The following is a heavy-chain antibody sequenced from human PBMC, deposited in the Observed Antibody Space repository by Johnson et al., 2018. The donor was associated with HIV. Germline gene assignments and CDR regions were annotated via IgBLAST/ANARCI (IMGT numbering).Heavy chain of an antibody. CDR2: INWNGGST. D-gene: IGHD1-26*01. Sequence: LVESGGGVVRPGGSLRLSCAASGFTFDDYGMSWVRQAPGKGLEWGSGINWNGGSTGYADSVKGRFTISRDNAKNSLYLQMNSLRAEDTALYYCARDPTIAWDLKGDAFDIWGQGTMVTVSS. V-gene: IGHV3-20*04. J-gene: IGHJ3*02. CDR1: GFTFDDYG. CDR3: ARDPTIAWDLKGDAFDI.